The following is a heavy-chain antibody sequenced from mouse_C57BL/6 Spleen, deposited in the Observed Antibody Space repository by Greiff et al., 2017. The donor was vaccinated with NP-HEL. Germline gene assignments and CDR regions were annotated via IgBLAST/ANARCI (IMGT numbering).Heavy chain of an antibody. Sequence: EVQLVESGEGLVKPGGSLKLSCAASGFTFSSYAMSWVRQTPEKRLEWVAYISSGGDYIYYADTVKGRFTISRDNARNTLYLQMSSLKSEDTAMYYCTRVCYDGYYWYFDVWGTGTTVTVSS. D-gene: IGHD2-3*01. CDR3: TRVCYDGYYWYFDV. CDR2: ISSGGDYI. J-gene: IGHJ1*03. V-gene: IGHV5-9-1*02. CDR1: GFTFSSYA.